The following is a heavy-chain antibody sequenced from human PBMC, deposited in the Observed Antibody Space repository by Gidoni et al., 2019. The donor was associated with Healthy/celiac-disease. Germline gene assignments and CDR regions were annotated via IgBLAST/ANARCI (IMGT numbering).Heavy chain of an antibody. CDR2: IYYSGST. CDR3: ARDQLLWFGESSTYYYYYGMDV. V-gene: IGHV4-59*01. J-gene: IGHJ6*02. CDR1: GGPISSYY. Sequence: QVQLQESGPGLVKPSETLSLTCTVSGGPISSYYWSWIRQPPGKGLEWIGYIYYSGSTNYNPSLKSRVTISVDTSKNQFSLKLSSVTAADTAVYYCARDQLLWFGESSTYYYYYGMDVWGQGTTVTVSS. D-gene: IGHD3-10*01.